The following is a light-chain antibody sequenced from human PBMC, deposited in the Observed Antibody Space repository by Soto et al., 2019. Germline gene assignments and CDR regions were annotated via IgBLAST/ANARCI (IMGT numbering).Light chain of an antibody. V-gene: IGLV1-44*01. J-gene: IGLJ1*01. CDR1: SSNIGSNT. Sequence: QSALTQPPSASGTPGQRVTISCSGSSSNIGSNTVNWYQQLPGTAPKLLIYNNYQRPSGVPDRISGSKSGTSASLAISGLQSEDEADYYCAAWDDSLNGLYVFGTGTKVTVL. CDR2: NNY. CDR3: AAWDDSLNGLYV.